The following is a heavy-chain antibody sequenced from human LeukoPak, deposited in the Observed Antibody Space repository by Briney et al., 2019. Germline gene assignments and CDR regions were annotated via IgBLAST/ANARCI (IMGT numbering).Heavy chain of an antibody. CDR1: GFTVSSKY. CDR2: VYSSGST. CDR3: ATSLASARAAGYYFDY. J-gene: IGHJ4*02. V-gene: IGHV3-66*01. D-gene: IGHD6-6*01. Sequence: GGSLRLSCAASGFTVSSKYMSCVRQAPGKGLEWGSVVYSSGSTYYADSVTGRFTISRDNTKNTLSLQMNSLRAEDTAVYYCATSLASARAAGYYFDYWGQGTLVTVSS.